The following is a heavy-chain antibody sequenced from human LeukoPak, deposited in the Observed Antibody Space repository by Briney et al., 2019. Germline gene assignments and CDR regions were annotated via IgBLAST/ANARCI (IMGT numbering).Heavy chain of an antibody. CDR1: GGTFSSYA. CDR3: ARELAAEYERRGNDAFDI. J-gene: IGHJ3*02. V-gene: IGHV1-69*04. D-gene: IGHD1-1*01. Sequence: SVKVSCKASGGTFSSYAISWVRQAPGQGLEWMGRIIPILGIANYAQKFQGRVTITADKSTSTAYMELSSLRSEDTAVYYCARELAAEYERRGNDAFDIWGQGTMVTVSS. CDR2: IIPILGIA.